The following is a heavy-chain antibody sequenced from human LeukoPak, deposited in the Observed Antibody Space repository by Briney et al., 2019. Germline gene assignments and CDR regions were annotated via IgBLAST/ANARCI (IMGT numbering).Heavy chain of an antibody. CDR3: ATLVSRGSWYFDY. CDR1: GYTLTELS. CDR2: FDPKDGET. Sequence: GASVKVSCKVSGYTLTELSMHWVRQAPGKGLEWMGGFDPKDGETIYAQKFQGRVTMTEDTSTDTAYMELSSLRSEDTAVYYCATLVSRGSWYFDYWGQGTLVTVSS. J-gene: IGHJ4*02. D-gene: IGHD2-15*01. V-gene: IGHV1-24*01.